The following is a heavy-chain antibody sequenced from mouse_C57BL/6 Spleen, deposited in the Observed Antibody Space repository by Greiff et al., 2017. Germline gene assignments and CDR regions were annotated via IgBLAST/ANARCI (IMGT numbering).Heavy chain of an antibody. CDR2: IYPGSGST. CDR3: AYYGSSYGYAMDY. CDR1: GFTFTSYW. V-gene: IGHV1-55*01. Sequence: VQLQQPGAELVKPGASVKMSCKASGFTFTSYWITWVKQRPGQGLEWIGVIYPGSGSTNYNEKFKSKATLTVDTSSSTAYMQLSSLTSEDSAVYYCAYYGSSYGYAMDYWGQGTSVTVSS. D-gene: IGHD1-1*01. J-gene: IGHJ4*01.